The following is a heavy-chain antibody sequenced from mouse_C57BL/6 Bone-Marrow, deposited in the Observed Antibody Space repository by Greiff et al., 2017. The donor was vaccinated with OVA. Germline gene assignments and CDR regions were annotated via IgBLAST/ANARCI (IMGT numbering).Heavy chain of an antibody. Sequence: QVQLQQSGPELVKPGASVKLSCKASGYTFTSYWMHWVKQRPGQGLKWIGYINPSSGYTKYNQKFKDKATLTADKSSSTAYMQLSSLTYEDSAVYYCACFYGPRVYWGQGTTLTVSS. CDR1: GYTFTSYW. CDR3: ACFYGPRVY. V-gene: IGHV1-7*01. D-gene: IGHD1-1*02. J-gene: IGHJ2*01. CDR2: INPSSGYT.